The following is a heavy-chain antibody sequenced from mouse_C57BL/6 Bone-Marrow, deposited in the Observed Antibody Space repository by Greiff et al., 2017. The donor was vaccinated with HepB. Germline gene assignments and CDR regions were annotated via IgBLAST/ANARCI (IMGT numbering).Heavy chain of an antibody. V-gene: IGHV5-9-1*02. D-gene: IGHD3-2*02. J-gene: IGHJ3*01. CDR2: ISSGGDYI. CDR3: TRDGGRTAQATWGFAY. Sequence: EVQLMESGEGLVKPGGSLKLSCAASGFTFSSYAMSWVRQTPEKRLEWVAYISSGGDYIYYADTVKGRFTISRDNARNTLYLQMSSLKSEDTAMYYCTRDGGRTAQATWGFAYWGQGTLVTVSA. CDR1: GFTFSSYA.